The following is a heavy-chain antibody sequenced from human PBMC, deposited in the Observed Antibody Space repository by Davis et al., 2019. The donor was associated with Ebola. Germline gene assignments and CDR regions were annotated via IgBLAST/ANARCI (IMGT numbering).Heavy chain of an antibody. CDR1: SYTFSSYG. Sequence: ASVKVSCKASSYTFSSYGLNWVRQAHGQGLEWMGWITAKNGNTKYAKKFQGRITMTTDTSTSTVYMELTSLRSDDTATYYCTRDRIWGSSRLDAFDIWGQGTKVSVSS. V-gene: IGHV1-18*01. J-gene: IGHJ3*02. D-gene: IGHD3-16*01. CDR3: TRDRIWGSSRLDAFDI. CDR2: ITAKNGNT.